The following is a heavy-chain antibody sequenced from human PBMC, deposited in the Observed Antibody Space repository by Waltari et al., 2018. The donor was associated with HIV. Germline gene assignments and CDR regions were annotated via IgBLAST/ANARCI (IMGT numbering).Heavy chain of an antibody. Sequence: EVQLVESGGGLVQPGGSLRLSCVASGFTFSSYSMNWVRQAPTKGLEWVSYISSRRSTMYYADSVKGRFTISRDNAKNSLYLQMNSLRDDDTAVYYCVRDWAGGDYWGQGTLVTVSS. J-gene: IGHJ4*02. D-gene: IGHD2-15*01. CDR2: ISSRRSTM. CDR3: VRDWAGGDY. V-gene: IGHV3-48*02. CDR1: GFTFSSYS.